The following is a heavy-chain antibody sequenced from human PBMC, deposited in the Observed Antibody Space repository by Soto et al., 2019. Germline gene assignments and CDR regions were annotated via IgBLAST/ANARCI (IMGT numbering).Heavy chain of an antibody. CDR3: ARAYSDAFDI. CDR1: GFTFSSYA. J-gene: IGHJ3*02. Sequence: GGSLILSCAASGFTFSSYAMTWIRQAPGKGLEWVSYISSSGTGIYYADSVKGRFTISRDNAKNSLYLQMSSLGAEDTALYYCARAYSDAFDIWGQGTMVTVSS. CDR2: ISSSGTGI. V-gene: IGHV3-11*01. D-gene: IGHD2-15*01.